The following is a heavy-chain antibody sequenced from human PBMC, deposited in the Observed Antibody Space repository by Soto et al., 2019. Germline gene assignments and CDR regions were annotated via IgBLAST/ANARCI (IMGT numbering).Heavy chain of an antibody. Sequence: QITLKESGPTLVKPTQTLTLTCTFSGFSLTTSPVAVGWIRHPPGKALEWLAIIYWDASTHYFPSLNSRLTLIKDTSKSLVVVIMTSMDPVDTATYYSVHRFRSIGFGIANWFRPWGEETLVTSSS. CDR2: IYWDAST. V-gene: IGHV2-5*02. CDR3: VHRFRSIGFGIANWFRP. J-gene: IGHJ5*02. CDR1: GFSLTTSPVA. D-gene: IGHD2-15*01.